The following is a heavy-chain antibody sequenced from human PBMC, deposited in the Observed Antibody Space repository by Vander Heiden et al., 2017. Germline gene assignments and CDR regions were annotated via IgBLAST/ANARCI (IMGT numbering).Heavy chain of an antibody. V-gene: IGHV5-51*03. CDR3: ARLRTTVLTPFDY. CDR2: IYPGDSDT. Sequence: EVQLVQSGAEVKKPGEYLKISCMGSGYRFSNFWIGWVRQMPGKGLKWMGIIYPGDSDTRYSPSFQGQVTISADKSISTAYLQWSSLKSSDTAMYYCARLRTTVLTPFDYWGQGTLVTVSS. D-gene: IGHD4-4*01. CDR1: GYRFSNFW. J-gene: IGHJ4*02.